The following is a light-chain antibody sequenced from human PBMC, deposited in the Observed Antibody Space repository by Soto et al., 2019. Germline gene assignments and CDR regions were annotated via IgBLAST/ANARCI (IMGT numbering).Light chain of an antibody. CDR1: SSDIGSYDH. J-gene: IGLJ1*01. V-gene: IGLV2-23*02. CDR2: AVS. Sequence: QSALTQPASVSGSPGQSITISCSGTSSDIGSYDHVAWYQQFPGKSPKLIIYAVSDRPSGVSDRFSGSKSGNTASLTISGLQTEDEADYYCCSYAGSRTYLFGTGTKVTVL. CDR3: CSYAGSRTYL.